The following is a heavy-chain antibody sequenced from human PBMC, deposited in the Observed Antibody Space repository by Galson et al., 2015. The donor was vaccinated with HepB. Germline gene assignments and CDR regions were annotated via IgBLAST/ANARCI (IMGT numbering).Heavy chain of an antibody. V-gene: IGHV3-7*03. D-gene: IGHD3-10*01. CDR3: ARADKLLWFGEPKGYFDY. CDR2: IKQDGSEK. CDR1: GFTFSSYW. J-gene: IGHJ4*02. Sequence: SLRLSCAASGFTFSSYWMSWVRQAPGKGLEWVANIKQDGSEKYYVDSVKGRFTISRDNAKNSLYLQMNSLRAEDTAVYYCARADKLLWFGEPKGYFDYWGQGTLVTVSS.